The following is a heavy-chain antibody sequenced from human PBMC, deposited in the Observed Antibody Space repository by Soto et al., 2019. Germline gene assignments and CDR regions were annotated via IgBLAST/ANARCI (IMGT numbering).Heavy chain of an antibody. D-gene: IGHD3-22*01. CDR3: ARIRDYYDSSGYQYYFDY. CDR2: ISAYNGNT. V-gene: IGHV1-18*04. Sequence: QVQLVQSGAEVKKPGASVKVSCKASGYTFTSYGISWVRQAPGQGLEWMGWISAYNGNTNYAQKLQGRVTMTTDTSSSIAYTELRSVRSDDTAVYYCARIRDYYDSSGYQYYFDYWGQGTLVTVSS. CDR1: GYTFTSYG. J-gene: IGHJ4*02.